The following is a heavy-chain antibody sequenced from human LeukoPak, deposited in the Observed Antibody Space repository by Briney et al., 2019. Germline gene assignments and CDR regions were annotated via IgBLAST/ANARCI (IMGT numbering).Heavy chain of an antibody. CDR3: ANKEYDSSGYYPHYYYYYMDV. D-gene: IGHD3-22*01. CDR2: ISWNSGSI. J-gene: IGHJ6*03. V-gene: IGHV3-9*01. Sequence: PGGSLRLSCAASGFTFDDYAMHWVRQAPGKGLEWVSGISWNSGSIGYADSVKGRFTISRDNSKNTLYLQMNSLRAEDTAVYYCANKEYDSSGYYPHYYYYYMDVWGKGTTVTVSS. CDR1: GFTFDDYA.